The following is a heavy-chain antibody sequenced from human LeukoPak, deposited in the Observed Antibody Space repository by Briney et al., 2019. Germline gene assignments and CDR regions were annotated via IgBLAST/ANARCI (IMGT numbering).Heavy chain of an antibody. CDR3: ARWVTASSIDY. Sequence: NTSETLSLTCTVSGGSISTYYWSWNRQPPGKGLEWIGYIDYSGSTNYNPSLKSRVTISVDTSKNQFSLKLSSVTPAHTAVYYCARWVTASSIDYWGQGTLVTVSS. V-gene: IGHV4-59*08. CDR1: GGSISTYY. CDR2: IDYSGST. D-gene: IGHD6-6*01. J-gene: IGHJ4*02.